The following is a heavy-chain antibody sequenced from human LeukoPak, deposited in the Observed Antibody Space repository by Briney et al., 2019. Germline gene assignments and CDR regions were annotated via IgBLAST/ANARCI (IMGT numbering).Heavy chain of an antibody. V-gene: IGHV1-69*05. J-gene: IGHJ4*02. CDR3: ARAPGRRAYYFDY. D-gene: IGHD2-8*02. CDR2: IIPIFGTA. CDR1: GGTFSIYA. Sequence: GASVNVSCNASGGTFSIYAISWVRQAPGQGLEWMGGIIPIFGTANYAQKFQGRVTITTDESTSTAYMELSSLRSEDTAVYYCARAPGRRAYYFDYWGQGTLVTVSS.